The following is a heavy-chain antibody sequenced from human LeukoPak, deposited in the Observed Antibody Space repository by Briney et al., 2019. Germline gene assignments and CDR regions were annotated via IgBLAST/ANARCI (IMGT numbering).Heavy chain of an antibody. V-gene: IGHV3-48*01. Sequence: GGSLRPSCAASGFTISYYSMNWVRQAPGKGLEWVSYISSSGSTIYYADSVKGRFTISRDNSKNTLYVQMNSLRAEDTAVYYCAKGHYYGSGSLDYWGQGTLVTVSS. CDR1: GFTISYYS. D-gene: IGHD3-10*01. CDR2: ISSSGSTI. CDR3: AKGHYYGSGSLDY. J-gene: IGHJ4*02.